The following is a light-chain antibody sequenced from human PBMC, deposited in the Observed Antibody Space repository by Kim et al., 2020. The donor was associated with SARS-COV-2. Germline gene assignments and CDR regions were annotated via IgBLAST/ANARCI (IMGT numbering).Light chain of an antibody. CDR1: QSVSSY. J-gene: IGKJ1*01. Sequence: SVSPGELATLSCRASQSVSSYLAWYQQKPGQAPRLLIFDASNRATGIPARFSGSGYGTDFTLTISSLEPEDFAVYYCQQRGDWPTFGQGTKVDIK. CDR2: DAS. CDR3: QQRGDWPT. V-gene: IGKV3-11*01.